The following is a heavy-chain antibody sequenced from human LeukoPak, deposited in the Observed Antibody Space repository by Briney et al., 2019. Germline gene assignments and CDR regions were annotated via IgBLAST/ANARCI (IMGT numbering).Heavy chain of an antibody. J-gene: IGHJ4*02. CDR1: GYTFTGYY. Sequence: ASVKVSCKASGYTFTGYYMHWVRQAPGQGLEWMGGIIPIFGTANYAQKFQGRVTMTRDMSTSTVYMELSSLRSEDTAVYYCARDLRGGSRGFDYWGQGTLVTVSS. D-gene: IGHD1-26*01. CDR2: IIPIFGTA. V-gene: IGHV1-46*01. CDR3: ARDLRGGSRGFDY.